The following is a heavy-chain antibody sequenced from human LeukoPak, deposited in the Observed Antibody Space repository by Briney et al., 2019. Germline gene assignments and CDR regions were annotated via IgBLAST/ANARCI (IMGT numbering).Heavy chain of an antibody. CDR3: ARQQYYYDSSGYHYVDY. J-gene: IGHJ4*02. CDR1: GYSFTSYW. CDR2: IYPGDSDT. V-gene: IGHV5-51*01. Sequence: GESLKISCKGSGYSFTSYWIGWVRQMPGKGLEWMGIIYPGDSDTRYSPSFQGQVTISADKSISTAYLQWSSLKASDTAMYYCARQQYYYDSSGYHYVDYWGQGTLVTVSS. D-gene: IGHD3-22*01.